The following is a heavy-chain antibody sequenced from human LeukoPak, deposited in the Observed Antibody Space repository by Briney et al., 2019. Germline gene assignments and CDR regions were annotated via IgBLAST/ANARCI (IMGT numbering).Heavy chain of an antibody. CDR3: ARDPHVITMVRGVILYFDY. CDR1: GYTFTGYY. CDR2: INPNSGGT. D-gene: IGHD3-10*01. V-gene: IGHV1-2*02. Sequence: ASVKVSCKASGYTFTGYYMHWVRQAPGQGLEWMGWINPNSGGTNYAQKFQGRVTMTRDTSISTAYMELCRLRSDDTAVYYCARDPHVITMVRGVILYFDYWGQGTLVTVSS. J-gene: IGHJ4*02.